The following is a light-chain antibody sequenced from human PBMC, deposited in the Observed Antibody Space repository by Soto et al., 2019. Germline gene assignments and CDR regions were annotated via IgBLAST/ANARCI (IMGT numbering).Light chain of an antibody. V-gene: IGLV1-44*01. CDR2: TNN. CDR1: ISNIGTNT. CDR3: AAWDDSLNGPV. Sequence: QSVLTQPPSASGTPGQRVTISCSGGISNIGTNTVNWYQQFPGTAPKLLIYTNNQRPSGVPDRVSGSKSGTSASLAISGLQSEDEADYFCAAWDDSLNGPVFGGGTKVTVL. J-gene: IGLJ2*01.